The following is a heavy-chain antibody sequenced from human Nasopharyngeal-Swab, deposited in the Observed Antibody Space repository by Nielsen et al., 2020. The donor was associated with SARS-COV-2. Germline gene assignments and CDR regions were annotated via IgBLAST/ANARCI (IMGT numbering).Heavy chain of an antibody. J-gene: IGHJ3*02. CDR2: ISAYNGNT. Sequence: ASVKVSCKASGYTFSTYGVTWVRQAPGHGPEGMGWISAYNGNTNYAQMFQGRVTMTTETSTDTAYMELRSLTSDDTAVYYCARDGIGSGWYRNDAFDIWGQGTMVTVSS. CDR3: ARDGIGSGWYRNDAFDI. D-gene: IGHD6-19*01. V-gene: IGHV1-18*01. CDR1: GYTFSTYG.